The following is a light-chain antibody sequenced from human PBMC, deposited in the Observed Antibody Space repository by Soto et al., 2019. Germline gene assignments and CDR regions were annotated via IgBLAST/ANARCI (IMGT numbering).Light chain of an antibody. J-gene: IGLJ3*02. CDR1: TSNIGSQT. CDR3: AAWDDSLNVVL. V-gene: IGLV1-44*01. Sequence: QSVLTQPPSASGTPGQRVSISCSGSTSNIGSQTVNWYQRLPGTAPKLLIYYDDLLPSGVSDRFSGSKSGTSASLAISGLQSDDEGDYYCAAWDDSLNVVLFGGGTKLTVL. CDR2: YDD.